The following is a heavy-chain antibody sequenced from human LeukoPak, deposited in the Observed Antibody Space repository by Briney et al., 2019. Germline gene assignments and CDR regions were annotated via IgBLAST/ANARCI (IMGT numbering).Heavy chain of an antibody. D-gene: IGHD1-1*01. CDR3: ARSFNFMGYFDY. J-gene: IGHJ4*02. V-gene: IGHV1-69*13. Sequence: VASVKVSCKASGGTFSSYAISWVRQAPGQGLEWMGGIIPIFGTANYAQKFQGRVTITADESTSTAYMELSSLRSEDTAVYYCARSFNFMGYFDYWGQGTLVTVSS. CDR1: GGTFSSYA. CDR2: IIPIFGTA.